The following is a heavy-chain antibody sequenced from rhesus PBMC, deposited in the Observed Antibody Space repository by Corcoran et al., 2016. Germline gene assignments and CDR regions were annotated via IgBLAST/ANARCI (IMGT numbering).Heavy chain of an antibody. CDR3: ARAYRGDIDY. D-gene: IGHD6-25*01. J-gene: IGHJ4*01. V-gene: IGHV4-106*01. CDR2: IYGSGGNT. Sequence: QVQLQESGPGLVQPSETLSLTCAVPGGSISDDYSWSWIRQPPGKGLEWIGYIYGSGGNTDYNPALKNRVTNSRDTSKNQFSMKLSSVTAADTAVYYCARAYRGDIDYWGQGVLVTVSS. CDR1: GGSISDDYS.